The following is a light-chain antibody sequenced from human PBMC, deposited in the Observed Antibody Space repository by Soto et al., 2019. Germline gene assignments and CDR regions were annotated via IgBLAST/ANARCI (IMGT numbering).Light chain of an antibody. CDR2: GVS. CDR1: NSDVGGYNY. Sequence: QSALTQPRSVSGSPGQSVTISCTGTNSDVGGYNYVSWYQQYPGKAPKLMISGVSERPSGVPDRFSGSKSGNTASLTISGLQAKDEADYYCCSYAGSYPVVFGGGTKLTVL. V-gene: IGLV2-11*01. J-gene: IGLJ2*01. CDR3: CSYAGSYPVV.